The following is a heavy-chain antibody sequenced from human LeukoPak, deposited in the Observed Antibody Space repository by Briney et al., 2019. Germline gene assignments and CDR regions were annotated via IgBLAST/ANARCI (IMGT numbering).Heavy chain of an antibody. V-gene: IGHV4-34*01. D-gene: IGHD3-10*01. CDR2: IDHSGST. CDR1: GGTFRGFF. Sequence: PSETLSLTCAVSGGTFRGFFWSWIRQPPGKGPAWIGEIDHSGSTNYDPSLESRVTRSVDTPKSQVSLTLVSVTAADTAVYYCARGLRFHIGSGNWFDLWGQGTLVTVSS. CDR3: ARGLRFHIGSGNWFDL. J-gene: IGHJ5*02.